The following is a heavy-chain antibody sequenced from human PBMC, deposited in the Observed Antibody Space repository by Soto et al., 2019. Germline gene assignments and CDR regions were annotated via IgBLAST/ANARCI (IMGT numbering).Heavy chain of an antibody. CDR2: ISHDESNK. CDR3: AKGMESGCDY. V-gene: IGHV3-30-3*01. D-gene: IGHD3-3*01. CDR1: GFTFSSYT. J-gene: IGHJ4*02. Sequence: QVQLVESGGGVVQPGRSLRLSCAASGFTFSSYTMHWVRQAPGKGLEWVAVISHDESNKYYADSVKGRFTISRDNSKNTLYLQMNNLRPEDTAVYYCAKGMESGCDYWGQGTLVTVSS.